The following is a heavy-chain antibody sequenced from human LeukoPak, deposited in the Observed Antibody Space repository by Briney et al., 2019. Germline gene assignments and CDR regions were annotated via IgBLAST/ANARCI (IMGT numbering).Heavy chain of an antibody. Sequence: GGSLTLSCVVSGFTFSNSWMGWVRQAPGKGLECVANIKEDGSEKHYVDSVKGRFTISRDNAENSVYLQMNSLRAEDTAVYYCARAIYGGPFDYWGQGILVTVSS. CDR2: IKEDGSEK. V-gene: IGHV3-7*03. CDR3: ARAIYGGPFDY. CDR1: GFTFSNSW. D-gene: IGHD4-17*01. J-gene: IGHJ4*02.